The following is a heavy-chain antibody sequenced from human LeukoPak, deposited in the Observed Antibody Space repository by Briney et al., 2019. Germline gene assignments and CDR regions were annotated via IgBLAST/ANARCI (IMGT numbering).Heavy chain of an antibody. V-gene: IGHV3-7*01. J-gene: IGHJ4*02. D-gene: IGHD1-26*01. CDR1: GFTFSSSW. Sequence: GGSLRLSCAASGFTFSSSWMSWVRQAPGKGLEWVTNIKPDGSEKYYVDSVKGRFAISRDNAKKSLYLQMNSLRAEDTALYYCARDTVGATDYWGQGTLVPVSS. CDR3: ARDTVGATDY. CDR2: IKPDGSEK.